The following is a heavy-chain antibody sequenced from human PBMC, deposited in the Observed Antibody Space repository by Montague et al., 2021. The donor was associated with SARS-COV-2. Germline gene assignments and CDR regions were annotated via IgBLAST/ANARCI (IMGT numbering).Heavy chain of an antibody. CDR3: ANFRRTQLLFGTLYYGMDG. V-gene: IGHV4-34*01. CDR2: INQSGRT. Sequence: SETLSLTCAVYGGSFSGYYWSWIRQPPEKGLEWIGEINQSGRTNNNPSLKSRVIISVDTSKNQFSLKLSSVTAADTAVYYCANFRRTQLLFGTLYYGMDGWGQGTTVTVSS. J-gene: IGHJ6*02. D-gene: IGHD2-2*01. CDR1: GGSFSGYY.